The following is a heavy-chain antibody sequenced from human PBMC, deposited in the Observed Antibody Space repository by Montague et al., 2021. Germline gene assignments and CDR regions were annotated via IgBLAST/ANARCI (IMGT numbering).Heavy chain of an antibody. CDR1: GGSISEFY. V-gene: IGHV4-59*08. CDR2: MFYGGAT. Sequence: SETLSLTCTVTGGSISEFYWCCFRQSPEKGLQWLGSMFYGGATTNNPSFKSRVTMSIDTSTNQFSLKLIFLTAADTAVYYCAKQDYFVSGTSYKGFDHWGQGILVTVSS. CDR3: AKQDYFVSGTSYKGFDH. D-gene: IGHD3-10*01. J-gene: IGHJ5*02.